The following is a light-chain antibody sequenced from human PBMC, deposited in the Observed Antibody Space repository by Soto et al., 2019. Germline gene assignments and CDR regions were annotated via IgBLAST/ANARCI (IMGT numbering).Light chain of an antibody. CDR2: GAS. V-gene: IGKV3-15*01. J-gene: IGKJ4*01. CDR1: QSVSSN. CDR3: QQYNNWPAT. Sequence: EIVMTQSPATLSVSPGERATLSCRASQSVSSNLAWYQQKPGQAPRLLIYGASTRVTGIPARFSGSGSGTEFTLTISSLQSEDFAVYYCQQYNNWPATFGGGTKVEIK.